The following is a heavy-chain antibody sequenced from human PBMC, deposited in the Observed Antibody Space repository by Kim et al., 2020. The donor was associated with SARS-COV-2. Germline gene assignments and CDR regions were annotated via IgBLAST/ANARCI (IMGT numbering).Heavy chain of an antibody. J-gene: IGHJ4*02. CDR3: AREGHCSGGSCLDY. V-gene: IGHV1-2*02. Sequence: ASVKVSCEASGYTFTGYYMHWVRQAPGQGLEWMGWINPNSGGTNYAQKFQGRVTMTRDTSISTAYMELSRLRSDDTAVYYCAREGHCSGGSCLDYWGQGTLVTVSS. D-gene: IGHD2-15*01. CDR2: INPNSGGT. CDR1: GYTFTGYY.